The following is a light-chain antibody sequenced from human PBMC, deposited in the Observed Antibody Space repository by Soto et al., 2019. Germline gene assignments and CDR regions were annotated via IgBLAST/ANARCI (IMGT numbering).Light chain of an antibody. Sequence: EVVLTQSPGTLSLSPGERATLSCRASQNIRGNELAWYQQKPGQAPRLLIYRGSSRATGIPDRFSGRGSGTDVTLTISRREPEVFPVYYFQDYVTSAPWTFGQGTKV. V-gene: IGKV3-20*01. CDR1: QNIRGNE. CDR2: RGS. CDR3: QDYVTSAPWT. J-gene: IGKJ1*01.